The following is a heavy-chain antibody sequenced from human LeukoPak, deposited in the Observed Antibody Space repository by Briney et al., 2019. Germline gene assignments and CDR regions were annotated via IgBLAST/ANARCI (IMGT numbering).Heavy chain of an antibody. CDR1: GFSFSSYT. V-gene: IGHV3-64D*06. Sequence: SGGSLRLSCSASGFSFSSYTMYWVRQPPGKGLEYVSAISSNGDRTYYADSVKGRFTISRDNSKNTLYLQMSSLRPEDTAVYYCVKAHVDTALYDYWGQGTLVTVSS. CDR2: ISSNGDRT. CDR3: VKAHVDTALYDY. D-gene: IGHD5-18*01. J-gene: IGHJ4*02.